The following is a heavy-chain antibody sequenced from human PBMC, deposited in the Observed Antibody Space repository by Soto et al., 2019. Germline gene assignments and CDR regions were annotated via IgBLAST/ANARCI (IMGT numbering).Heavy chain of an antibody. V-gene: IGHV5-51*01. CDR1: GYSFTSYW. Sequence: GESLKISCKGSGYSFTSYWIGWVRQMPVKGLEWMGIIYPGDSDTRYSPSFQGQVTISADKSISTAYLQWSSLKASDTAMYYCARTAAAGKYYSGVDVWGQGTRVTVSS. CDR2: IYPGDSDT. J-gene: IGHJ6*02. CDR3: ARTAAAGKYYSGVDV. D-gene: IGHD6-13*01.